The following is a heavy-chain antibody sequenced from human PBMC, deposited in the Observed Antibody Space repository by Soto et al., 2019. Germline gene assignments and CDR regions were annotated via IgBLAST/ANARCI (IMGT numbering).Heavy chain of an antibody. D-gene: IGHD4-4*01. J-gene: IGHJ4*02. CDR2: INSDGSTT. CDR3: ARMEGGNSDR. CDR1: GFTFSSYW. Sequence: EVQLVESGGGLVQPGGSLRLSCAASGFTFSSYWMHWVRQAPGKGLVWVSRINSDGSTTNYVDSVKGRFTISRENAKNKLSLQMNSLRAEDTAFYYCARMEGGNSDRWGQGTLVTVSS. V-gene: IGHV3-74*01.